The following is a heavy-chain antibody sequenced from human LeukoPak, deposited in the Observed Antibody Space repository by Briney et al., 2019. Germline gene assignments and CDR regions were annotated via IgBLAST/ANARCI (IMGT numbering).Heavy chain of an antibody. V-gene: IGHV5-51*01. CDR2: IYPGDSDT. CDR1: GFTFSTCD. D-gene: IGHD6-13*01. CDR3: ARSYSSSWYNGNAFDI. J-gene: IGHJ3*02. Sequence: PGGSLRLSCAASGFTFSTCDMSWVRQMPGKGLEWMGIIYPGDSDTRYSPSFQGQVTISADKSISTAYLQWSSLKASDTAMHYCARSYSSSWYNGNAFDIWGQGTMVTVSS.